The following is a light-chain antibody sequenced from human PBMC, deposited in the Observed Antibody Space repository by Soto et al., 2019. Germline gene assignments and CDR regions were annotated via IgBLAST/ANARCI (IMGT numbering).Light chain of an antibody. J-gene: IGLJ2*01. V-gene: IGLV2-14*01. CDR3: SSYTSSSTLV. Sequence: QSALTQPASVSGSPGQSITISCTGTNSGVGGYDYVTWYQQHPGKAPKLMIYDVSNRPSGVSNRFSGSKSGNTASLTISGLEAEDEADYSCSSYTSSSTLVFGGGTKLTVL. CDR1: NSGVGGYDY. CDR2: DVS.